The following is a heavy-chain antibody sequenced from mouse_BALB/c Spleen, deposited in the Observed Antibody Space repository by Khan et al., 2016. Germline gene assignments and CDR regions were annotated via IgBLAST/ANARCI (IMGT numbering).Heavy chain of an antibody. J-gene: IGHJ2*01. V-gene: IGHV9-1*02. CDR3: ARDYGNYYFDY. D-gene: IGHD2-1*01. CDR2: INTNTGDP. Sequence: QIQLVQSGPEMKKPGETVKISCKASGYTFTNYGMNWVKQAPGKGLKWMGWINTNTGDPTDADDFKGRFASSAETSASTANLQINHLKNEDMATYVCARDYGNYYFDYGGQGTTLTVSS. CDR1: GYTFTNYG.